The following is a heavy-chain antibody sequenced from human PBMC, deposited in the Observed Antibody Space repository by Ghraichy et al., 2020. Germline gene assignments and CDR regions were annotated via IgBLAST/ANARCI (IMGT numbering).Heavy chain of an antibody. CDR1: GFTFSSYA. V-gene: IGHV3-23*01. D-gene: IGHD3-22*01. J-gene: IGHJ4*02. Sequence: GGSLRLSFAASGFTFSSYAMSWVRQAPGKGLEWVSGISGSGGSTYYADSVKCRFTISRDNSKNTLYLQMNSLRAEDTAVYYCAKSLGSYYGGFDYWGQGTLVTVSS. CDR2: ISGSGGST. CDR3: AKSLGSYYGGFDY.